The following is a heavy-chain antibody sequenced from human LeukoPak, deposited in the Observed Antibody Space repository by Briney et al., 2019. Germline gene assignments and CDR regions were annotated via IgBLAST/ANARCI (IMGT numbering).Heavy chain of an antibody. CDR2: IIGNGGST. D-gene: IGHD6-13*01. CDR3: AKELSPYSSSWFDY. CDR1: GFPFSNYA. Sequence: GSLRLPCAASGFPFSNYAMSWVRQAPGKGPEWVSGIIGNGGSTYYAGPVKGRFTISRDNSKNTVYLQMNSLRADDTAVYYCAKELSPYSSSWFDYWGQGTLVTVSS. J-gene: IGHJ5*01. V-gene: IGHV3-23*01.